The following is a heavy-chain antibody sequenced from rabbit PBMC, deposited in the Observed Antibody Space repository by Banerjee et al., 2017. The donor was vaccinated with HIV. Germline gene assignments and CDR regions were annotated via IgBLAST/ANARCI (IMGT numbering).Heavy chain of an antibody. CDR1: GFSFSSSYW. CDR3: ANGGDHASYFKL. D-gene: IGHD5-1*01. J-gene: IGHJ4*01. Sequence: QQQLEESGGGLVKPEGSLTLTCTASGFSFSSSYWICWVRQAPGKGLEWIACISTGSGNTHYASWAKGRFTIFKTSSTVDLEMTSLTAADTATYFCANGGDHASYFKLWGQGTLVTVS. V-gene: IGHV1S45*01. CDR2: ISTGSGNT.